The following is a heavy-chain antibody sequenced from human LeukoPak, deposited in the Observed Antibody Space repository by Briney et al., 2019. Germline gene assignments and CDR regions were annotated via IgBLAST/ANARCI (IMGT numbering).Heavy chain of an antibody. D-gene: IGHD6-19*01. CDR1: GYTFTSYD. J-gene: IGHJ4*02. CDR2: ISVYNGNT. V-gene: IGHV1-18*01. Sequence: ASVKVSCKASGYTFTSYDINWVRQAPGQGLEWMGWISVYNGNTNYAQKLQGRVTMTTDTSTSTAYMELRSLRSDDTAVYYCARGGNSGWRTPNDDYWGQGTLVTVSS. CDR3: ARGGNSGWRTPNDDY.